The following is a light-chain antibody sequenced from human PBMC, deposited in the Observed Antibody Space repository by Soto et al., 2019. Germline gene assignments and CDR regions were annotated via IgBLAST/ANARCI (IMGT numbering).Light chain of an antibody. V-gene: IGKV1-5*03. Sequence: DIQMTQSPSTLSASVGDRVTIACRASQSISSWLAWYQQKPGKAPKLLIYKASTLESGVPSRFSGSGSGTEFTLTISSLQPDEFATYYCHHYDSYSTVGGGTKVEIK. CDR2: KAS. CDR1: QSISSW. CDR3: HHYDSYST. J-gene: IGKJ4*01.